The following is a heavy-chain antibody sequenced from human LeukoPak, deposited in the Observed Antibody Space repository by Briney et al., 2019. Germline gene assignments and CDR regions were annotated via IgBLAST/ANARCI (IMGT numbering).Heavy chain of an antibody. CDR3: ARDLEVAATLGGY. Sequence: ASVKVSCKASGYTFTGYYMHWVRQAPGQGLEWMGWINPNSGGTNYAQKFQGRVTMTRDTSISTAYMELRSLRSDDTAVYYCARDLEVAATLGGYWGQGTLVTVSS. V-gene: IGHV1-2*02. D-gene: IGHD2-15*01. J-gene: IGHJ4*02. CDR1: GYTFTGYY. CDR2: INPNSGGT.